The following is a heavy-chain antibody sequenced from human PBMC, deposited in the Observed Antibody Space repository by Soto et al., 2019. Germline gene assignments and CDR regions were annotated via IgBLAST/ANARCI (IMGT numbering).Heavy chain of an antibody. J-gene: IGHJ6*02. CDR3: GRQGFGALLALVDL. D-gene: IGHD3-10*01. CDR1: GGSITRYH. CDR2: VHYSWGS. Sequence: SETLSLACPVSGGSITRYHSSWFRQTPGKGLEWIGYVHYSWGSNYNPSLKSRVAISLDTSKSQFSLKLTSVTATDTAVYYCGRQGFGALLALVDLRGQGTTLTVS. V-gene: IGHV4-59*08.